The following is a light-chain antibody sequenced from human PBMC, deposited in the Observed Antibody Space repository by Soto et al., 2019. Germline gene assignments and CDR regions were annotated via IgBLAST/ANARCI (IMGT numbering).Light chain of an antibody. J-gene: IGKJ2*01. Sequence: DIQMTQSPSTLSASVGDRITITCRASQSVSRRLAWFQQKSGKAPKLLIYDSSTLQTGVPSRFTGSGSGRKFTLTISGLQFGDFATYFCQQLSHYPYTFGQGTKLEI. CDR2: DSS. CDR1: QSVSRR. CDR3: QQLSHYPYT. V-gene: IGKV1-5*01.